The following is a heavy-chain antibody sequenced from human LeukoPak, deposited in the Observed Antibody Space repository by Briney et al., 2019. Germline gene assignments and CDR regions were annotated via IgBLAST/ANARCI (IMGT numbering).Heavy chain of an antibody. CDR2: IYYSGST. CDR3: ARTYGDYGDNWFDP. J-gene: IGHJ5*02. V-gene: IGHV4-59*11. Sequence: PSETLSLTCTVSGGSISSHYWSWIRQPPGKGLEWIGYIYYSGSTNYNPSLKSRVTISVDTSKNQFSLKLSSVTAADTAVYYCARTYGDYGDNWFDPWGQGTLVTVSS. CDR1: GGSISSHY. D-gene: IGHD4-17*01.